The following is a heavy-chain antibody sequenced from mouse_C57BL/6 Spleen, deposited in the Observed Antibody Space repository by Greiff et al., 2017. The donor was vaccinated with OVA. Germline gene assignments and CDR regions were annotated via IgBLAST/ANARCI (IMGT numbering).Heavy chain of an antibody. V-gene: IGHV1-69*01. CDR3: ASTGY. Sequence: VKLQQPGAELVMPGASVKLSCKASGSTFTSYWMHWVKQRPGQGLEWIGEIDPSDRYPHYNQQFKGKSTLTVDKSSSTAYMQLSSLTSEDSAVYYCASTGYWGQGTTLTVSS. J-gene: IGHJ2*01. CDR1: GSTFTSYW. CDR2: IDPSDRYP.